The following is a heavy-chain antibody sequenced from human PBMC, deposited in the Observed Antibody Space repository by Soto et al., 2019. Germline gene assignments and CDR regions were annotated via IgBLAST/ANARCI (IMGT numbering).Heavy chain of an antibody. V-gene: IGHV3-9*01. J-gene: IGHJ1*01. CDR2: INCNSGSI. CDR3: VKDESINWYSGHFRH. D-gene: IGHD6-13*01. Sequence: GGSLRLSWAASGFTCDDYGMHWVGQVPGKGLEWVSGINCNSGSIGDGDSVNGRFAISRDNAKNSLHLQMNSLSAEDTAFYYCVKDESINWYSGHFRHWGQGTLVTVSS. CDR1: GFTCDDYG.